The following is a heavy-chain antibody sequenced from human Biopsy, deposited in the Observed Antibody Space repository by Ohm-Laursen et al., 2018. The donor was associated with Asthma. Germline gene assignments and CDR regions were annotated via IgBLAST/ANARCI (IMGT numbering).Heavy chain of an antibody. V-gene: IGHV1-2*06. J-gene: IGHJ5*02. CDR1: GYTFTGYY. CDR3: AREGIAGTTAWFDP. Sequence: ASVKASCKASGYTFTGYYMHWVRQAPGQGLEWMGRINPNIGGTNYAQKFQGRVTMTRDTSISTAYMELSRLRSDDTAVYYCAREGIAGTTAWFDPWGQGTLVTVSS. D-gene: IGHD1-7*01. CDR2: INPNIGGT.